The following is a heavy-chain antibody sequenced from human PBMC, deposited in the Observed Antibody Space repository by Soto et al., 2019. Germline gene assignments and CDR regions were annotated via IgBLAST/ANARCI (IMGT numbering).Heavy chain of an antibody. Sequence: PGESLKISCRGFGYTFNTSWIGWVRQMPGKGLEWMGVMSPGNSDIIYTPSFQGQVSISSDTSISTPYLQGNSLRPSDAAMYYCARQERTSDSSDFWGQGTLVTVSS. D-gene: IGHD3-3*01. CDR3: ARQERTSDSSDF. CDR2: MSPGNSDI. V-gene: IGHV5-51*01. J-gene: IGHJ4*02. CDR1: GYTFNTSW.